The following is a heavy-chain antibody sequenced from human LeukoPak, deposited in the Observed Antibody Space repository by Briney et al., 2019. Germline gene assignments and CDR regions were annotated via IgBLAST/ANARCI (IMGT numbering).Heavy chain of an antibody. V-gene: IGHV3-9*01. CDR1: GFTFDDYA. CDR2: ISWNSGSI. Sequence: GGSLRLSCAASGFTFDDYAMHWVRQAPGKGLEWVSGISWNSGSIGYADSVKGRFTISRDNAKNSLYLQMNSLRAEDTAVYYCARDGTYNWNYEDYFDYWGQGTLVTVSS. J-gene: IGHJ4*02. D-gene: IGHD1-7*01. CDR3: ARDGTYNWNYEDYFDY.